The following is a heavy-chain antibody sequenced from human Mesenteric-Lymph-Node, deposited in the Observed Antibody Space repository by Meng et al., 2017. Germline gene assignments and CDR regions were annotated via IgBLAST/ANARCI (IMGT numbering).Heavy chain of an antibody. CDR2: ISSMGSTL. V-gene: IGHV3-11*04. CDR1: GFTSSDYY. D-gene: IGHD3-3*01. Sequence: GGLRRLSCPAPGFTSSDYYRSWSRQAPGKGLGWVSSISSMGSTLYSADPVKGRFTVSRDNAKNSLYLQMNSLRAEDTAVYYCAKDISPLKHNFWRGSYQSVYHFYGLDVWGQGTTVTVSS. CDR3: AKDISPLKHNFWRGSYQSVYHFYGLDV. J-gene: IGHJ6*02.